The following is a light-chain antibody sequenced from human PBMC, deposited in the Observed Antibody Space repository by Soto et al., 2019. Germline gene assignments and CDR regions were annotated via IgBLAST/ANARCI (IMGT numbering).Light chain of an antibody. CDR1: QSFRSL. CDR3: QQRHMWPIT. V-gene: IGKV3-11*01. J-gene: IGKJ5*01. Sequence: EVVLAQSPVTLSLCGEGRPTLSGRASQSFRSLLAWYQQKPGQAPRLLIYDASNRATGIPPRFSGSGSGTNFTLTISSLEPEDSAVYYCQQRHMWPITFGQGTRLEIK. CDR2: DAS.